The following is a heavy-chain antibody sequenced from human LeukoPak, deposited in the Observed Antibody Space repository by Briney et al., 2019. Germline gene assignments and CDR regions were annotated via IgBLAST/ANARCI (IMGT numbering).Heavy chain of an antibody. J-gene: IGHJ6*02. CDR2: IYYSGST. CDR1: GGSISSYY. Sequence: SETLSLTCTVSGGSISSYYWSWIRQPPGKGLEWIGYIYYSGSTNYNPSLKSRVTISVDTSKNQFSLKLSSVTAADTAVYYCARLKYGSSLRDYYYGMDVWGQGTTVTVSS. D-gene: IGHD6-6*01. CDR3: ARLKYGSSLRDYYYGMDV. V-gene: IGHV4-59*01.